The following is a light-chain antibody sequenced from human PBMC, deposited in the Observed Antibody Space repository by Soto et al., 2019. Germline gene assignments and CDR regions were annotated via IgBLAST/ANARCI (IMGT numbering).Light chain of an antibody. CDR1: QSVSRY. Sequence: EIVLTQSPATLSLSPGERATISCRASQSVSRYLLWYQQKSGQAPRLLIYDASDRATGVPARFSGSGSGTDFTLTISSLEPEDFAVYYCQQRTHWPPTFGGGTKVDIK. J-gene: IGKJ4*01. CDR3: QQRTHWPPT. CDR2: DAS. V-gene: IGKV3-11*01.